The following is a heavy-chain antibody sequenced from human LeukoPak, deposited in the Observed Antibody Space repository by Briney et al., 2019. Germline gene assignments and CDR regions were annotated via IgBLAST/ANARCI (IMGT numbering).Heavy chain of an antibody. CDR3: ARTRYYYDSSGYPALFDY. V-gene: IGHV2-70*11. D-gene: IGHD3-22*01. CDR1: GFSLSTCGMC. J-gene: IGHJ4*02. CDR2: IDWDDDK. Sequence: SGPTLVNPTQTLTLTCTFSGFSLSTCGMCVSWIRQPPGKALEWLARIDWDDDKYYSTSLKTRLTISKDTSKNQVVLTMTNMDPVDTATYYCARTRYYYDSSGYPALFDYWGQGTLVTVSS.